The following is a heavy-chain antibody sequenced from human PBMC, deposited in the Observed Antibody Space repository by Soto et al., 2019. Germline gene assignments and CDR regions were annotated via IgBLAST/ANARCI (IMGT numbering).Heavy chain of an antibody. CDR1: GGSFSGYY. D-gene: IGHD4-17*01. Sequence: QVQLQQWGAGLLKPSETLSLTCAVYGGSFSGYYWSWIRQPPGKGLEWIGEINHSGSTNYNPSLKSRVTISVDTPRNQFSLKLSSVTAADTAVYYCARGRRTAVTIDYWGQGTLVTVSS. J-gene: IGHJ4*02. CDR3: ARGRRTAVTIDY. V-gene: IGHV4-34*01. CDR2: INHSGST.